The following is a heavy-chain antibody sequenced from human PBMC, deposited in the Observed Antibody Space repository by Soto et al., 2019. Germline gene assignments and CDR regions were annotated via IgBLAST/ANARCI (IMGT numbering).Heavy chain of an antibody. V-gene: IGHV3-30*18. CDR1: GFTFSSYG. Sequence: GGSLRLSCAASGFTFSSYGMHWVRQAPGKGLEWVAVISYDGSNKYYADSVKGRFTISRDNSKNTLYLQMNSLRAEDTAVYYCAKDSTVTTRLGYYYGMDVWGQGTTVTVSS. CDR2: ISYDGSNK. CDR3: AKDSTVTTRLGYYYGMDV. D-gene: IGHD4-4*01. J-gene: IGHJ6*02.